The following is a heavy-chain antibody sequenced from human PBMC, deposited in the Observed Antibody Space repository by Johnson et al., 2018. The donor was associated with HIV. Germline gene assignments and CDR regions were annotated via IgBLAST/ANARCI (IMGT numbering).Heavy chain of an antibody. CDR2: IRYDGSIQ. V-gene: IGHV3-30*02. CDR3: AKAHRDTAMARDPHDAFDI. CDR1: GFTVSSYG. Sequence: VQLVESGGGVVQPGGSLRLSCAASGFTVSSYGMHWVRQAPGKGLEWVAYIRYDGSIQYYADSVKGRFTLSRDNSKKKLYLQMNSLRAEDTAVYYRAKAHRDTAMARDPHDAFDIWGQGTMVTVSS. J-gene: IGHJ3*02. D-gene: IGHD5-18*01.